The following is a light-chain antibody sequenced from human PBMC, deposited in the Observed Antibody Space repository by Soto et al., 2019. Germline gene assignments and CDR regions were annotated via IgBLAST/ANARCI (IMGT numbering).Light chain of an antibody. Sequence: EIVMTQSPATLSVSPGERATLSCRASQSVSSNLAWYQQKTGQAPRLLIYGASTRATGIPARFSGSGYGTEFTLTISSLQSEDFAVYYCQQYNNRETFGQGNKLEIK. J-gene: IGKJ2*01. CDR1: QSVSSN. CDR2: GAS. V-gene: IGKV3-15*01. CDR3: QQYNNRET.